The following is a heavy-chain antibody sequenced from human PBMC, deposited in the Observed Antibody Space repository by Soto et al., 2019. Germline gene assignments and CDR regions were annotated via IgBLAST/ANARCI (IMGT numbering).Heavy chain of an antibody. D-gene: IGHD2-2*01. CDR3: ARDTSNYFDF. CDR2: ISTYNGNT. Sequence: ASVKVSCKTSGYTFNTYYISWLRQAPGQGLEWIGWISTYNGNTNYVPKFQGRITMTTDTSTSTAYMELRSLRSDDTALYFCARDTSNYFDFWGQGTPVTAPQ. J-gene: IGHJ4*02. V-gene: IGHV1-18*01. CDR1: GYTFNTYY.